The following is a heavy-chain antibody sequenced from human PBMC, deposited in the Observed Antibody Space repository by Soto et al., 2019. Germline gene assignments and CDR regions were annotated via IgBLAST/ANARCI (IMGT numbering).Heavy chain of an antibody. D-gene: IGHD5-12*01. CDR3: ATGGANPADPDLVAQGDY. J-gene: IGHJ4*02. Sequence: ASLKVSCKVSGYTLTELSMHWVRQAPGKGLEWMGGFDPEDGETIYAQKFQGRVTMTEDTSTDTAYMELSSLRSEDTAVYYCATGGANPADPDLVAQGDYWGQGTLVTVSS. CDR2: FDPEDGET. CDR1: GYTLTELS. V-gene: IGHV1-24*01.